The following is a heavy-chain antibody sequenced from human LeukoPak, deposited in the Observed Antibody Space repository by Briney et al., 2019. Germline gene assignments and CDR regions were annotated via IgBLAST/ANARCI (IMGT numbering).Heavy chain of an antibody. J-gene: IGHJ4*02. Sequence: GGSLRLSCAASGVIFSNFAMSWVRQAPGKGLEWVSLNSGSVDATKYAGSVKGRFTISRDNSKNTLYLQMNSLRGEDTAIYYCAKSDCGSDGCKLLNYWGQGTLVSVSS. V-gene: IGHV3-23*01. CDR1: GVIFSNFA. CDR2: NSGSVDAT. D-gene: IGHD2-21*01. CDR3: AKSDCGSDGCKLLNY.